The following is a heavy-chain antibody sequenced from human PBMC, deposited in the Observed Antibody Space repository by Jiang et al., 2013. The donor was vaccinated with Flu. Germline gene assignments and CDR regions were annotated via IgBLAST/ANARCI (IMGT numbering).Heavy chain of an antibody. V-gene: IGHV4-30-2*01. CDR1: GGSISSGGYS. D-gene: IGHD6-19*01. J-gene: IGHJ4*02. CDR3: ARLRYSSGYLSY. CDR2: IYHSGST. Sequence: GSGLVKPSETLSLTCTVSGGSISSGGYSWSWIRQPPGKGLEWIGYIYHSGSTYYNPSLKSRVTISVDRSKNQFSLKLSSVTAADTAVYYCARLRYSSGYLSYWGQGTLVAVSS.